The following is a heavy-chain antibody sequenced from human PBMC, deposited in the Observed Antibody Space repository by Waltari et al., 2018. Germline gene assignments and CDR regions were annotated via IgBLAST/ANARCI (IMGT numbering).Heavy chain of an antibody. J-gene: IGHJ4*02. CDR3: ARNRWLPFDY. V-gene: IGHV4-34*01. Sequence: QVQLQQWGAGLLKPSETLSLTCAVYGESFSDYSWSWIRQPPGKGLEWIGEINHSGSTNYNPSLKSRVTIAVDTSKNQFSLKLTSVTAADTAVYHCARNRWLPFDYWGQGTLVTVSS. D-gene: IGHD5-12*01. CDR1: GESFSDYS. CDR2: INHSGST.